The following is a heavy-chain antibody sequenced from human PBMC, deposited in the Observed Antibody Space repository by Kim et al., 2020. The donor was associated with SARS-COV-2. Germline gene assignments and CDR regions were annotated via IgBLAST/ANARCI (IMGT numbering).Heavy chain of an antibody. J-gene: IGHJ4*02. CDR1: GFTFSDYS. D-gene: IGHD3-22*01. CDR2: IHNDGGVT. CDR3: TTLTVVTGRPNY. V-gene: IGHV3-74*01. Sequence: GGSLRLSCAASGFTFSDYSMHWVRQAPGKGLVWVSNIHNDGGVTNYADSVKGRFTISRDNAKNTVYLQMNSLRAEDTAVYYCTTLTVVTGRPNYWGQGTLAT.